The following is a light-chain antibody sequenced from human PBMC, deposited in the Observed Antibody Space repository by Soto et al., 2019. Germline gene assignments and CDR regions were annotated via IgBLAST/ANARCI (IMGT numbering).Light chain of an antibody. CDR1: QSVGRNY. V-gene: IGKV3-20*01. J-gene: IGKJ1*01. CDR3: QQYGSSPWT. Sequence: EIVLTQSPGTLSLSPGERATLSCRASQSVGRNYLAWYQQKPGQAPRLFIYDTSTRATGMSDRFSGSGSGTDFTLTISRLEPEDFAVYYCQQYGSSPWTFGQGTKVEIK. CDR2: DTS.